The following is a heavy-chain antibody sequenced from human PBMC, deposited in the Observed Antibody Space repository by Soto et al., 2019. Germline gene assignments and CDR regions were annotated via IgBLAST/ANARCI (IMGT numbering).Heavy chain of an antibody. CDR3: EVTTGY. CDR1: GYTFTDYD. Sequence: ALVKVSCKTSGYTFTDYDINWVRQATGQGLEWMGWVSPGNGNAGYAPQFQGRVTMTSDTSISTVYMELSSLTSEDTAVYFCEVTTGYWGQGTKVTVSS. J-gene: IGHJ4*02. D-gene: IGHD2-21*02. V-gene: IGHV1-8*01. CDR2: VSPGNGNA.